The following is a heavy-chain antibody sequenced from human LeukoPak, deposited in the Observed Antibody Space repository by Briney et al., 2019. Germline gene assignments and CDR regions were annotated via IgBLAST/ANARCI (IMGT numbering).Heavy chain of an antibody. CDR2: IYKDGNT. CDR3: ARISNYYGSGSYYSVLDYYYYYYMDV. J-gene: IGHJ6*03. Sequence: SETLSLPCTVSGGSISCTTYYWAWIRQPPGKGLEWIGCIYKDGNTNYSPSLRSRVTISVDTAKNQFSLKLSSVTAADTAVYYCARISNYYGSGSYYSVLDYYYYYYMDVWGKGTTVTISS. D-gene: IGHD3-10*01. V-gene: IGHV4-39*07. CDR1: GGSISCTTYY.